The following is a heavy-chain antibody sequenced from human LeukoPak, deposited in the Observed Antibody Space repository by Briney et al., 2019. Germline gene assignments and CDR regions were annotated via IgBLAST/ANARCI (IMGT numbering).Heavy chain of an antibody. CDR1: GFTLSSYS. CDR2: IDSDTYGNTI. J-gene: IGHJ4*02. CDR3: ARDRDYAFDY. D-gene: IGHD4-17*01. Sequence: SGGSLILSCAASGFTLSSYSMNWVRQAPWKGLEWISYIDSDTYGNTIYYTDIVKGRFTISRDNAKNSLYLQMNSLRDEDTALYYCARDRDYAFDYWGQGTLVTVSS. V-gene: IGHV3-48*02.